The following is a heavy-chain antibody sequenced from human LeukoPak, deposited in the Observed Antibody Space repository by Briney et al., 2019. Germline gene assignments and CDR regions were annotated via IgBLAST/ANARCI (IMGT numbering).Heavy chain of an antibody. V-gene: IGHV3-48*03. D-gene: IGHD6-13*01. CDR2: ISSSGNTI. J-gene: IGHJ4*02. CDR1: GFTFSSYE. CDR3: ARGGVLTAAGTDY. Sequence: GGSLRLSCAASGFTFSSYEMNWVRQAPGKGLEWVSYISSSGNTIYYADSVKGRFTISRDNAKNSLYLQMNSLRAEDTAVYYCARGGVLTAAGTDYWGQGTLVTVSS.